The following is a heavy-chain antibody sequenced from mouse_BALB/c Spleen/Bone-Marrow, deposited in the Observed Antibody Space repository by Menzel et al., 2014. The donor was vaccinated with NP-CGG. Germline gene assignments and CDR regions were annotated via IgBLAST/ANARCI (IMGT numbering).Heavy chain of an antibody. CDR1: GFTFTDYY. CDR3: ARDDYYAMDY. J-gene: IGHJ4*01. V-gene: IGHV7-3*02. CDR2: IRNKANGYTT. Sequence: EVQGVESGGDLVQPGGSLRLSCATSGFTFTDYYMSWVRQPPGKALEWLGFIRNKANGYTTEYSASVKGRFTISRDNSQSILYLQMNTLRAEDSATYYCARDDYYAMDYWGQGTSVTVSS.